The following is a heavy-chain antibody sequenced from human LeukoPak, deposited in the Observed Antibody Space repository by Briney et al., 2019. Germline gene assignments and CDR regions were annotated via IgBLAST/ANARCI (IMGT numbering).Heavy chain of an antibody. CDR2: IDSSSTTV. Sequence: GGSLRLSCAASGFTFSSYSMNWVRQAPGKGLEWVSYIDSSSTTVLYADSVKGRFTISRDNAKSSLYLQMNRLRDEDTAVYYCARGFGGAAAGTGFFDYWGQGTLVTVSS. D-gene: IGHD6-13*01. CDR3: ARGFGGAAAGTGFFDY. V-gene: IGHV3-48*02. J-gene: IGHJ4*02. CDR1: GFTFSSYS.